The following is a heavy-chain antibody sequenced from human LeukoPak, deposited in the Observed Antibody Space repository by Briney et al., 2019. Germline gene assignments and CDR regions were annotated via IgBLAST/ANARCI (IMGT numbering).Heavy chain of an antibody. CDR1: GFTFSNYA. D-gene: IGHD3-10*01. CDR3: ARDQAGSGHYADY. CDR2: IRYDGSSK. V-gene: IGHV3-30*02. Sequence: GGSLRLSCAACGFTFSNYAMHWVRQAPGKGLEWLAYIRYDGSSKYYADFVKGRFTISRDYSKNTLYLHMNSLRAEDTAVYYCARDQAGSGHYADYWGQGTLVTVSS. J-gene: IGHJ4*02.